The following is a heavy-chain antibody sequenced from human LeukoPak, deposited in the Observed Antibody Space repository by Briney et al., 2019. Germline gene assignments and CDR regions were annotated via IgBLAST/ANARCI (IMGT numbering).Heavy chain of an antibody. J-gene: IGHJ4*02. CDR3: ARDHGPMGVFDY. CDR2: ISYDGSTK. CDR1: AFTFSSYG. V-gene: IGHV3-30*03. Sequence: SGRSLRLSCAASAFTFSSYGMHWDRQAPGKGLEWVAVISYDGSTKYYADSVKGRFTISRDNSKNTLYLQMNSLRAEDTAVYYCARDHGPMGVFDYWGQGTLVTVSS. D-gene: IGHD3-10*01.